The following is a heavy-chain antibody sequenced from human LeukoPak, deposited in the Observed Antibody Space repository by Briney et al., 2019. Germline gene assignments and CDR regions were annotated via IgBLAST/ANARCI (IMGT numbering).Heavy chain of an antibody. CDR1: GDSISRSTYY. D-gene: IGHD6-25*01. Sequence: SETLSLTCTVSGDSISRSTYYWAWIRQPPGKGLEWIGSVYYGRSPYFNPSLESRATISVGTSKNHFSLKMSSVTAADTAVYYCARSSGTGTFSYWGQGTLVTVSS. CDR3: ARSSGTGTFSY. CDR2: VYYGRSP. V-gene: IGHV4-39*02. J-gene: IGHJ4*02.